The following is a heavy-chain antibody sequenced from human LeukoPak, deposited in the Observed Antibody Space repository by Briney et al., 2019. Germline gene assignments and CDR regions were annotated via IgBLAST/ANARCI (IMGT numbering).Heavy chain of an antibody. V-gene: IGHV3-23*01. Sequence: PGGSLRLSCAASGFTFNNYAMSWVRQAPGKGLEWVSGISDSGRATYYTDSVRGRCTISRDNSKNTVYLQMSNLRAEDTAVYFCARHESFIPDWGPGSLVTVSS. D-gene: IGHD3-16*02. CDR3: ARHESFIPD. CDR2: ISDSGRAT. J-gene: IGHJ4*02. CDR1: GFTFNNYA.